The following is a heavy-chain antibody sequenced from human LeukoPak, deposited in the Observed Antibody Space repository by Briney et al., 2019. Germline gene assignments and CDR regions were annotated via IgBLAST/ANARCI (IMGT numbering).Heavy chain of an antibody. CDR1: GFTFSSYA. D-gene: IGHD6-13*01. V-gene: IGHV3-23*01. Sequence: GGSLRLSCAASGFTFSSYAMHWVRQAPGRGLEWVSSVDGGGGGTYYADSVRGRFTISRDNSKDTLYLQMNGLRAEDTAVYFCTKQSAGSAAWYSLHYDFWGQGTLVTVSS. J-gene: IGHJ4*02. CDR2: VDGGGGGT. CDR3: TKQSAGSAAWYSLHYDF.